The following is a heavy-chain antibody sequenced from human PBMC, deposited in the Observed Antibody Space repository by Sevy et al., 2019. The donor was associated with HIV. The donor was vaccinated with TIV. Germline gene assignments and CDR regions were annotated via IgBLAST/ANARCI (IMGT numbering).Heavy chain of an antibody. D-gene: IGHD3-16*01. J-gene: IGHJ3*01. Sequence: GGSLRLSCAASGFTFSSYPMHWVRQAPGKGLEWVSFISFDGTDKYYADSVKGRFTITRDNSKNTLFLQMNSLRAEETAFYYCVRETNMLPRGAFDFWGQGTMVTVSS. CDR2: ISFDGTDK. V-gene: IGHV3-30-3*01. CDR3: VRETNMLPRGAFDF. CDR1: GFTFSSYP.